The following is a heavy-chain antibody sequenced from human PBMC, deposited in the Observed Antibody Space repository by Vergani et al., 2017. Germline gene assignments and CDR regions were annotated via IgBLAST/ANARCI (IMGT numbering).Heavy chain of an antibody. J-gene: IGHJ4*02. CDR3: ARALRRGYGDYVDY. Sequence: QVQLQESGPGLVKPSQTLSLTCTVSGGSISSGGYYWSWIRQHPGKGLEWIGYIYYIGSTYYNPSLKSRVTISVDTSKNQFSLKLSSVTAADTAVYYCARALRRGYGDYVDYWGQGTLVTVSS. CDR2: IYYIGST. D-gene: IGHD4-17*01. V-gene: IGHV4-31*03. CDR1: GGSISSGGYY.